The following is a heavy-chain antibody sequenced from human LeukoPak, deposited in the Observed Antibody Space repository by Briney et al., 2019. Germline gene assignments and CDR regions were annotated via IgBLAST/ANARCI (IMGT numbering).Heavy chain of an antibody. J-gene: IGHJ4*02. D-gene: IGHD5-24*01. V-gene: IGHV1-2*02. CDR2: INPNSGGT. Sequence: ASVKVSCKASGYTFTGYYMHWVRQAPGQGLEWMGWINPNSGGTNYAQKFQGRVTMTRDTSISTAYMELSRLRSDDTAVYYCARVIEDGYNLFDYWGQGTLVTVSS. CDR1: GYTFTGYY. CDR3: ARVIEDGYNLFDY.